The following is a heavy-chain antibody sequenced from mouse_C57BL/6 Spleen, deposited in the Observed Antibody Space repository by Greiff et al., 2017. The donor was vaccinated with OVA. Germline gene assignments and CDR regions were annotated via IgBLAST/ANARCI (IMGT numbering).Heavy chain of an antibody. CDR1: GYTFTSYW. CDR2: IYPGSGST. D-gene: IGHD1-1*01. CDR3: ATTVVATYWYFDV. Sequence: VQLQQSGAELVKPGASVKMSCKASGYTFTSYWITWVKQRPGQGLEWIGDIYPGSGSTNYNEKFKSKATLTVDTSSSTAYMQLSSLTSEDSAVYYCATTVVATYWYFDVWGTGTTVTVSS. V-gene: IGHV1-55*01. J-gene: IGHJ1*03.